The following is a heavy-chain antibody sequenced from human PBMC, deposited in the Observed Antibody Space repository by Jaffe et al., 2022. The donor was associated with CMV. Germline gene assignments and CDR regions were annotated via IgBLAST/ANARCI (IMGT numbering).Heavy chain of an antibody. CDR1: GYTFTSYA. V-gene: IGHV1-3*01. J-gene: IGHJ5*02. Sequence: QVQLVQSGAEVKKPGASVKVSCKASGYTFTSYAMHWVRQAPGQRLEWMGWINAGNGNTKYSQKFQGRVTITRDTSASTAYMELSSLRSEDTAVYYCARGTPIIKEYCSSTSCLNNWFDPWGQGTLVTVSS. CDR2: INAGNGNT. CDR3: ARGTPIIKEYCSSTSCLNNWFDP. D-gene: IGHD2-2*01.